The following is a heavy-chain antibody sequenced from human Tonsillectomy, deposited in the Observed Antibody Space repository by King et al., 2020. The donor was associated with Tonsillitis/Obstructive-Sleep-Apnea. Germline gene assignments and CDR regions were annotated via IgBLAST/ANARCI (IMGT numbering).Heavy chain of an antibody. CDR2: ISWNSGSI. CDR3: ALSTIFGVVIIY. V-gene: IGHV3-9*01. D-gene: IGHD3-3*01. Sequence: VQLVESGGGLVQPGRSLRLSCAASGFTFDDYAMHWVRQAPGKGLEWVSGISWNSGSIGHADSVKGRFTISRDNAKNSLYLQMNSLRAEDTALYYCALSTIFGVVIIYWGQGTLVTVSS. J-gene: IGHJ4*02. CDR1: GFTFDDYA.